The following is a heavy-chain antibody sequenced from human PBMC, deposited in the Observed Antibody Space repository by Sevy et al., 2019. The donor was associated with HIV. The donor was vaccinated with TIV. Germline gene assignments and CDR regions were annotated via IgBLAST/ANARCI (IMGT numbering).Heavy chain of an antibody. V-gene: IGHV3-73*01. CDR1: GFTFSGSA. CDR2: IRSKGNSYAT. D-gene: IGHD6-13*01. CDR3: TRGGARDSSSWYDYFDY. J-gene: IGHJ4*02. Sequence: GGSLRLSCAASGFTFSGSAMQWVRQASGKGLEWVGRIRSKGNSYATAYAASVKGRFTISRDDSKNTVYLQMNSLKTEDTAVYYCTRGGARDSSSWYDYFDYWGQVTLVTVSS.